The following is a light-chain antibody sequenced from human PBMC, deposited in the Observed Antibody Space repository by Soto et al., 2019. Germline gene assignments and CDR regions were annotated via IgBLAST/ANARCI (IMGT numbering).Light chain of an antibody. CDR3: QQFGSSPPRIT. CDR1: QSVSSSY. J-gene: IGKJ5*01. CDR2: GPS. V-gene: IGKV3-20*01. Sequence: EFVLTQSPGTLSFFPGERATVSCRASQSVSSSYIAWYQQKPGQAPRLLIYGPSSRATGIPERFSGSGSGTDFTLNISRLEPEDFAVYYCQQFGSSPPRITCGQGTRLEIK.